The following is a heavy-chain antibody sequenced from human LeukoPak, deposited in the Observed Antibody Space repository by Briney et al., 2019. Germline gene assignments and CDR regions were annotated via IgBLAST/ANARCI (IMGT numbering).Heavy chain of an antibody. Sequence: GASVKVSCKASGYTFTSYYMHWVRQAPGQGLEWMGIINPSGGSTSYAQKFQGRVTMTRDTSTSTVYMELSSLRSEDTAVYYCARESGGVVVAADFDYWGQGTLVTVSS. J-gene: IGHJ4*02. V-gene: IGHV1-46*01. CDR2: INPSGGST. CDR1: GYTFTSYY. CDR3: ARESGGVVVAADFDY. D-gene: IGHD2-15*01.